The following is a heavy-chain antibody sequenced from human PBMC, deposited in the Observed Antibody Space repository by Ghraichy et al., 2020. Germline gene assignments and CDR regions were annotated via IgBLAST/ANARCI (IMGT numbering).Heavy chain of an antibody. Sequence: SETLSLTCTVSGDSINSGDYYWSWVRQPAGKGLEWIGRIYPSGTTNYNPSLKSRVTMSIDTSKNQFSLKLSSVTAADTAVYYCARGKATQWLVVIDYWGQGTLVTVSS. V-gene: IGHV4-61*02. CDR2: IYPSGTT. D-gene: IGHD6-19*01. CDR3: ARGKATQWLVVIDY. CDR1: GDSINSGDYY. J-gene: IGHJ4*02.